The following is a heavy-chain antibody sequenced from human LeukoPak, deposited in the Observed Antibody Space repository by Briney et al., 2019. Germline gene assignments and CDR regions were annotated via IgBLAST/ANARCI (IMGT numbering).Heavy chain of an antibody. D-gene: IGHD1-26*01. CDR3: ARSVGGSYYYYYMDV. Sequence: PSETLSLTCTVSGGSISTVNYYWNWIRQHPGKGLERIGYIYYSGSTNYNPSLKSRVTMSVDTSKNQFSLKLSSVTAADTAVYYCARSVGGSYYYYYMDVWGKGTTVTVSS. V-gene: IGHV4-61*01. CDR2: IYYSGST. CDR1: GGSISTVNYY. J-gene: IGHJ6*03.